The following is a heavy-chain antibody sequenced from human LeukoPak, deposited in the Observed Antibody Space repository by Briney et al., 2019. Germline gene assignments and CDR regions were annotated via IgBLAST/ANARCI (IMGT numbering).Heavy chain of an antibody. CDR2: IIPILGIA. CDR1: GGTFSSYA. Sequence: SVKVSCKASGGTFSSYAISWVRQAPGQGLEWMGRIIPILGIANYAQKFQGRVTITADKSTSTAYMELSSLRSEDTAVYYCARVVGATIWAFDIWGQGTMVTVSS. J-gene: IGHJ3*02. D-gene: IGHD1-26*01. CDR3: ARVVGATIWAFDI. V-gene: IGHV1-69*04.